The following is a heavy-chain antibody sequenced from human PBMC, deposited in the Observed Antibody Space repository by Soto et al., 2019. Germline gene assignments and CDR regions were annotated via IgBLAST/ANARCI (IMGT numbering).Heavy chain of an antibody. Sequence: EVQLLESGGGSVQPGGSLRLSCAASGFTFSSYAMHWVRRPPGKGLEWVSSISGSGGTAYYADSVKGRFSISRDSLLNTLSPEMNSLRAEDTAVYYCAKGREQNWNFDYWGQGTLVTVSP. J-gene: IGHJ4*02. CDR3: AKGREQNWNFDY. D-gene: IGHD1-1*01. V-gene: IGHV3-23*01. CDR2: ISGSGGTA. CDR1: GFTFSSYA.